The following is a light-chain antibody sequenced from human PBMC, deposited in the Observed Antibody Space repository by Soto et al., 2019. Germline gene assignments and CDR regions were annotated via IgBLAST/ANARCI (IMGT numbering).Light chain of an antibody. CDR2: GAS. Sequence: EILLTQSPCTLSLSPGERATLSCRASQSVSSSYLAWYQQNPGQAPRLLIYGASTRATGIPARFSGTGSGTEFTLTISSLQSEDFELYYCQQYNDWPLTFGQGTKVDNK. J-gene: IGKJ1*01. CDR1: QSVSSSY. V-gene: IGKV3-15*01. CDR3: QQYNDWPLT.